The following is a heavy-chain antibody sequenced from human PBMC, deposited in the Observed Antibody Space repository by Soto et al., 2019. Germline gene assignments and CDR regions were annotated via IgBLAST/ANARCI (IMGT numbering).Heavy chain of an antibody. CDR3: ARNRLESGSYEEDYYFDY. J-gene: IGHJ4*02. CDR1: GGTFSSYA. Sequence: SVKVSCKASGGTFSSYAISWVRQAPGQGLEWMGGIIPIFGTANYAQKFQGRVTITADESTSTAYMELSSLRSEDTAVYYCARNRLESGSYEEDYYFDYWGQGTLVTVSS. D-gene: IGHD1-26*01. CDR2: IIPIFGTA. V-gene: IGHV1-69*13.